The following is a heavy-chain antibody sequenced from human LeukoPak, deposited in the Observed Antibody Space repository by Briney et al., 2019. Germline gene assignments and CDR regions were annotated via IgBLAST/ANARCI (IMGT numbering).Heavy chain of an antibody. J-gene: IGHJ4*02. V-gene: IGHV4-4*07. Sequence: SETLSLTCSVSDDSIRNFFWSWIRQPAGKGLEWIGRIYTSGSTDYNPSLRSRVTMSVDTSRNQFSLKLTSVTAADTAVYYCAKRPAYSSFRFDCWGQGTLVTVSS. CDR3: AKRPAYSSFRFDC. D-gene: IGHD6-6*01. CDR1: DDSIRNFF. CDR2: IYTSGST.